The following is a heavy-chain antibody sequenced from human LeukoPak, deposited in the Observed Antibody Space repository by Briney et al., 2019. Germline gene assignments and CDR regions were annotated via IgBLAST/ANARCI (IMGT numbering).Heavy chain of an antibody. CDR1: GYTFTSYG. V-gene: IGHV1-18*01. CDR2: ISAYNGNT. Sequence: ASVKVSCKASGYTFTSYGISWVRQAPGQGLEWMAWISAYNGNTNYAQKLQGRVTMTTDTSTSTAYMELRSLRSDDTAVYYCARDVSMVRSEGLFDYWGQGTLVTVSS. J-gene: IGHJ4*02. CDR3: ARDVSMVRSEGLFDY. D-gene: IGHD3-10*01.